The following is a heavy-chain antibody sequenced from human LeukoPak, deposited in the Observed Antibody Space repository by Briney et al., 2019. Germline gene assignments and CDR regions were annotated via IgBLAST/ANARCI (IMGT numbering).Heavy chain of an antibody. CDR3: TRTYGDYASFENV. V-gene: IGHV3-73*01. J-gene: IGHJ6*02. CDR1: GFTFSGSA. Sequence: GGSLKLSCAASGFTFSGSAMHWVRQASGKGLEWVGRIRSKANSYATTYAASVKGRFTISRDDSKNTAYLQMNSLKTEDTDVYYCTRTYGDYASFENVWGQGTTVTVSS. D-gene: IGHD4-17*01. CDR2: IRSKANSYAT.